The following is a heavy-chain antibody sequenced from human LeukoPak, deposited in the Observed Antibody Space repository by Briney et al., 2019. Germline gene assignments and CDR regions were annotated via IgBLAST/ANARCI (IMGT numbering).Heavy chain of an antibody. CDR3: ARARLWTYDI. Sequence: ASMKVSCKASGYALAAQYLHWVRQAPGQGLEWMGWFDPDSGVTLYAQKFQGRVAMTGDKSISTAYMELGGLTSDDTAVYYCARARLWTYDIWGQGTVVTVS. CDR2: FDPDSGVT. V-gene: IGHV1-2*02. CDR1: GYALAAQY. J-gene: IGHJ3*02. D-gene: IGHD3-16*01.